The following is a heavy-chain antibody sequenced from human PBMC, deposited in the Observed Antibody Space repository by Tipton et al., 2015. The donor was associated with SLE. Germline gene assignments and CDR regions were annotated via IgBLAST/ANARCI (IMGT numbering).Heavy chain of an antibody. CDR3: VRDLNNPYDY. J-gene: IGHJ4*02. CDR2: IYRSGST. CDR1: GDSISGGTYY. V-gene: IGHV4-61*09. Sequence: TLSLTCTVSGDSISGGTYYWTWIRPPAGKGLEWIGHIYRSGSTNYNPSLKSRVTISVDRSKNQFSLNLNSVTAADTAVYYCVRDLNNPYDYWGQGTQVTVSS.